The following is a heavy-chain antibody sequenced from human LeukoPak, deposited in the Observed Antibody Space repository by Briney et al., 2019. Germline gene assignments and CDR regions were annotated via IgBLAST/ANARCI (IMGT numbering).Heavy chain of an antibody. Sequence: ASVKVSCKASGYTFTGYYMHWVRQAPGQGLEWMGWINPNSGGTNYAQKFQGRVTMTRDTSISTAYMELSRLRSDDTAVYYCARDTYYYDSSGYRNLDYWGQGTLVTVSS. J-gene: IGHJ4*02. D-gene: IGHD3-22*01. CDR2: INPNSGGT. V-gene: IGHV1-2*02. CDR1: GYTFTGYY. CDR3: ARDTYYYDSSGYRNLDY.